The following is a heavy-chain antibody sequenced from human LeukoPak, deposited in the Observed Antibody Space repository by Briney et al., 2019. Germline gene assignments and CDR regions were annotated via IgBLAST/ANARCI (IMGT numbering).Heavy chain of an antibody. V-gene: IGHV4-59*01. J-gene: IGHJ4*02. Sequence: SETLSLTCTVSGGSISSYYRSWIRQPPGKGLEWIGYIYYSGSTNYNPSLKSRVTISVDTSKNQFSLKLSSVTAADTAVYYCARVPSREVTTDRSYFDYWGQGTLVTVSS. CDR2: IYYSGST. CDR1: GGSISSYY. CDR3: ARVPSREVTTDRSYFDY. D-gene: IGHD4-11*01.